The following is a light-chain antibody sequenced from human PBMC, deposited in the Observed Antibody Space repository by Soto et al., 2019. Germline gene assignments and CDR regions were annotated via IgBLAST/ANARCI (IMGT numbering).Light chain of an antibody. V-gene: IGKV1-5*03. CDR3: QHYNSYSEA. CDR1: QTISSW. Sequence: DIQMTQSRCTLSGSVGDRVTITCRASQTISSWLAWYQQKPVKAPKLLIYNASTLKSGVPSRFSGSGSGTEITLTISSLQPDDSATYYCQHYNSYSEAFGQGTKVDIK. J-gene: IGKJ1*01. CDR2: NAS.